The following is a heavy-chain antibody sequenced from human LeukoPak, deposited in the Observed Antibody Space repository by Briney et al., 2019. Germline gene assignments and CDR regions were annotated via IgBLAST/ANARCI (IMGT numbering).Heavy chain of an antibody. CDR3: ARELVFSPSPQVGATRNFDY. CDR2: ISSSSSYI. J-gene: IGHJ4*02. CDR1: GFTFSSYS. D-gene: IGHD1-26*01. V-gene: IGHV3-21*01. Sequence: PGGSLRLSCAASGFTFSSYSMNWVRQAPGKGLEWVSSISSSSSYIYYADSVKGRFTISRDNAKNSLYLQMNSLRAEDTAVYYCARELVFSPSPQVGATRNFDYWGRGTLVTVSS.